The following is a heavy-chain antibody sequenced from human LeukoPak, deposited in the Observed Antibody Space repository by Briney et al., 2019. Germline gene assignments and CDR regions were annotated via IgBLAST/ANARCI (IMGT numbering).Heavy chain of an antibody. J-gene: IGHJ5*02. CDR2: ISYDGSNK. Sequence: GGSLRLSCAASGFTFSSYAMHWVRQAPGKGLEWVAVISYDGSNKYYADSVKGRFTISRENSKTTLYLQMNSLRAEDTAVYYCARGGRYYDSSGYYGTNWFDPWGQGTLVTVSS. D-gene: IGHD3-22*01. CDR3: ARGGRYYDSSGYYGTNWFDP. V-gene: IGHV3-30-3*01. CDR1: GFTFSSYA.